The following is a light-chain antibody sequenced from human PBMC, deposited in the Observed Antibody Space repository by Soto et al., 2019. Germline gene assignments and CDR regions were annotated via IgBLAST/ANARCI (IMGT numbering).Light chain of an antibody. CDR1: SSNIGTNA. Sequence: QSVLTQPPSASGTPGQSVTISCSAGSSNIGTNAVNWYQQLPGTAPKLLIYNNNQRPSRVPDRFSGSKSVTSASLAISGLKSEYEADYYFAAGDDSLNGYVFGTGTKLTVL. V-gene: IGLV1-44*01. J-gene: IGLJ1*01. CDR2: NNN. CDR3: AAGDDSLNGYV.